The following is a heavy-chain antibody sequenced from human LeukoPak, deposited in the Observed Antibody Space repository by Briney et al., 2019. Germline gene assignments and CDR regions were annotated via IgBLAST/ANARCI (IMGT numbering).Heavy chain of an antibody. Sequence: ASVEVSCKASGYTFTGYYMHWVRQAPGQGLEWMGRINPNSGGTNYAQKFQGRVTMTRDTSISTAYMELSRLRSDDTAVYYCPRVSVVKSHDYRGQGTLVTVSS. J-gene: IGHJ4*02. CDR2: INPNSGGT. D-gene: IGHD3-22*01. V-gene: IGHV1-2*06. CDR1: GYTFTGYY. CDR3: PRVSVVKSHDY.